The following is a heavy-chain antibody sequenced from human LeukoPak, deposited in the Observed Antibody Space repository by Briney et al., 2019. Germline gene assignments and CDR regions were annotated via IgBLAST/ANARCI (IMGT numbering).Heavy chain of an antibody. CDR3: ARAKAVAGTGGDNWFDP. V-gene: IGHV3-64*01. CDR1: GFTFSSYD. J-gene: IGHJ5*02. Sequence: GGSLRLSCAASGFTFSSYDMHWVRQAPGKGLEYVSTISSNGGKTNYANSVKGRFTISRDNSKNTLYLQMGSLRADDVAVYYCARAKAVAGTGGDNWFDPWSQGTLVTVSS. D-gene: IGHD6-19*01. CDR2: ISSNGGKT.